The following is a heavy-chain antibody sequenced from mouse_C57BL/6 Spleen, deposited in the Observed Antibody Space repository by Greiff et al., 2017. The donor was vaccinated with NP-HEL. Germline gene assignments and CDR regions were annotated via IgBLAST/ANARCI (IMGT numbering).Heavy chain of an antibody. D-gene: IGHD1-1*01. CDR2: IYPGSGGT. CDR3: ARATTVVSDY. J-gene: IGHJ2*01. V-gene: IGHV1-55*01. CDR1: GYTFTSYG. Sequence: VQLQQPGAEFVKPGASVKMSCTASGYTFTSYGIPWVSQSPGKGLEWMGTIYPGSGGTNYIERFKGRATLTVDTSSSTAYMQRSSLTSEDSAVYYCARATTVVSDYWGQGTTLTVSS.